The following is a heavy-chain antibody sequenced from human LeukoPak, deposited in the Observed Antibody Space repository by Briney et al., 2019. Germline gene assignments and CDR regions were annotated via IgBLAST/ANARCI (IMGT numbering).Heavy chain of an antibody. CDR2: IYYSGST. Sequence: SETLSLTCTVSGGSISSYYWSWIRQPPGKGLEWIGYIYYSGSTNYNPSLKSRVTISVDTSKNQFSLKLSSVTAADTAVYYCARAVYDSWSGHHNWFDPWGQGTLVTVSS. J-gene: IGHJ5*02. CDR1: GGSISSYY. CDR3: ARAVYDSWSGHHNWFDP. V-gene: IGHV4-59*01. D-gene: IGHD3-3*01.